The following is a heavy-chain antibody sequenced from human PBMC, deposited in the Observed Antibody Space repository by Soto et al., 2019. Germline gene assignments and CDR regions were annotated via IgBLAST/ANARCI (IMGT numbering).Heavy chain of an antibody. Sequence: SETLSLTCTVSSGSINNNYWSWVRQPPGKGLEWIGYIYYSGSTNYNPSLKSRVTISVDRSKNQFSLKLSSVTAADTAVYYCARAHGVVVIDYWGQGTLVNVS. CDR3: ARAHGVVVIDY. J-gene: IGHJ4*02. CDR1: SGSINNNY. V-gene: IGHV4-59*12. D-gene: IGHD3-22*01. CDR2: IYYSGST.